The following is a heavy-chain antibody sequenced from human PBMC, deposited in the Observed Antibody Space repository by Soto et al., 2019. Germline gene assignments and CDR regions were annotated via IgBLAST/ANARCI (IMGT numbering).Heavy chain of an antibody. CDR2: IYYSGST. CDR1: GDSITSTDYY. V-gene: IGHV4-39*01. CDR3: ARHWRTGYSTVFGVVMGWFDP. Sequence: PSETLSLTCTATGDSITSTDYYWGWIRQPPGKGLEWVASIYYSGSTYHNPSLKSRVTISVDTSKNQFSLKVTSVTAADTAVYYCARHWRTGYSTVFGVVMGWFDPWSQGTLVTVSS. D-gene: IGHD3-3*01. J-gene: IGHJ5*02.